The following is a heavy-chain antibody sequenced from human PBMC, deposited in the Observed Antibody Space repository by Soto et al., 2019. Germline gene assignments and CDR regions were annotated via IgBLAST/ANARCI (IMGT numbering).Heavy chain of an antibody. V-gene: IGHV3-48*03. J-gene: IGHJ4*02. CDR3: ARGHYRSGWFDC. Sequence: EVQLVESGGGLVQPGGSLRLSCAASDFVFSNYEMGWVRQAPGKGLESIAYISSSGGIKYYADSVKGRFTILRDNSKNSLYLQMNSLKAEDTALYFCARGHYRSGWFDCWGQGTLVTVSS. D-gene: IGHD6-19*01. CDR1: DFVFSNYE. CDR2: ISSSGGIK.